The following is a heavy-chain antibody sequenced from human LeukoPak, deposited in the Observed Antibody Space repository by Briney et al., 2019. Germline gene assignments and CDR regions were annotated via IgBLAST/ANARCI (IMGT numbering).Heavy chain of an antibody. D-gene: IGHD2-2*01. CDR3: ARYCSSTSFHTDAFDI. Sequence: ASVKVSCKASGYSFSGYYMHWVRQAPGQGLEWMGWINPNSGGTNYAQKFQGRVTMTRDTSISTAYMELSRLRSDDTAVYYCARYCSSTSFHTDAFDIWGQGTMVTLSS. CDR2: INPNSGGT. V-gene: IGHV1-2*02. J-gene: IGHJ3*02. CDR1: GYSFSGYY.